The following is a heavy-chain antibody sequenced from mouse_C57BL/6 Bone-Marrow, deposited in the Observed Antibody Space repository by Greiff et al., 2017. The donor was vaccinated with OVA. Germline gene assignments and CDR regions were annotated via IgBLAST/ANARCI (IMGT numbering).Heavy chain of an antibody. CDR1: GYTFTDYY. CDR3: AGGSSYEAWFAY. Sequence: EVQLQQSGPELVKPGASVKISCKASGYTFTDYYMNWVKQSHGKSLEWIGDINPNNGGTSYNQKFKGKATLTVDKSSSTAYMELRSLTSEDSAVYDCAGGSSYEAWFAYWGQGTLVTVSA. D-gene: IGHD1-1*01. V-gene: IGHV1-26*01. J-gene: IGHJ3*01. CDR2: INPNNGGT.